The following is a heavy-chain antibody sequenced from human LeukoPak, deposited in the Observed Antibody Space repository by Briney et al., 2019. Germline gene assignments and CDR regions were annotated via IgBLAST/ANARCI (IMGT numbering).Heavy chain of an antibody. J-gene: IGHJ6*03. Sequence: SETLSLTCTVSGYSISSGHYWGWIRQPPGKGLEWIGSIYHSGSTYYNPSLKSRVTMSVDTSKNQFSLKMSSVTAADTAVYYCARGRQNTWSDGGYCIDVWGKGTTVTISS. D-gene: IGHD2/OR15-2a*01. CDR2: IYHSGST. CDR3: ARGRQNTWSDGGYCIDV. CDR1: GYSISSGHY. V-gene: IGHV4-38-2*02.